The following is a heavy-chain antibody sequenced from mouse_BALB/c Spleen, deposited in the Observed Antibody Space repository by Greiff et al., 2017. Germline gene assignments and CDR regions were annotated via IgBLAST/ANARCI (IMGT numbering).Heavy chain of an antibody. J-gene: IGHJ4*01. CDR2: ISSGSSTI. V-gene: IGHV5-17*02. Sequence: DVQLVESGGGLVQPGGSRKLSCAASGFTFSSFGMHWVRQAPEKGLEWVAYISSGSSTIYYADTVKGRFTISRDNPKNTLFLQMTSLRSEDTAMYYCARDGYYAMDYWGQGTSVTVSS. CDR3: ARDGYYAMDY. D-gene: IGHD2-3*01. CDR1: GFTFSSFG.